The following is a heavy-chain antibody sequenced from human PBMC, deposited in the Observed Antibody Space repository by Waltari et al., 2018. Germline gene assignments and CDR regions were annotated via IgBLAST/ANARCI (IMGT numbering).Heavy chain of an antibody. D-gene: IGHD3-3*01. V-gene: IGHV3-23*01. CDR2: IGGSGGST. Sequence: EVQLLESGGGLVQPGGSLRLSCAASGFTFSSYAMSWVRQAPGSGLGWVAAIGGSGGSTYYADSVKGRFTISRDKSKNTLYLQMNSLRSEDTAVYYCAKGQYDYDFWSGYYLDYWGQGTLVTVSS. J-gene: IGHJ4*02. CDR1: GFTFSSYA. CDR3: AKGQYDYDFWSGYYLDY.